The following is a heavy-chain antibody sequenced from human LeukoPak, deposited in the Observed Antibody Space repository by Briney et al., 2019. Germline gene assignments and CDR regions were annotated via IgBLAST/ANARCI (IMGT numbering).Heavy chain of an antibody. J-gene: IGHJ4*02. CDR1: GFTFSNYA. CDR2: ISGSGGST. V-gene: IGHV3-23*01. Sequence: GGSLRLSCAASGFTFSNYAMTWVRQAPGKGLEWVSGISGSGGSTYYVDSVKGRFAISRDNSKNTLYLQMNSLREEDTALYFCAKNGGGQCYSHLDSWGQGNLVTVSS. D-gene: IGHD2-21*01. CDR3: AKNGGGQCYSHLDS.